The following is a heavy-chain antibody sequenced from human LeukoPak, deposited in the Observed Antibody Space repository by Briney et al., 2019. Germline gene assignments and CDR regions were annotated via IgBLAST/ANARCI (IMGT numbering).Heavy chain of an antibody. CDR3: ARTIPYYYYYMDV. D-gene: IGHD3-3*01. CDR2: IIPILGIA. J-gene: IGHJ6*03. CDR1: GGTFSSYT. V-gene: IGHV1-69*02. Sequence: SVKVSCKASGGTFSSYTISWVRQAPGQRLEWMGRIIPILGIANYAQKFQGRVTITADKSTSTAYMELSSLRSEDTAVYYCARTIPYYYYYMDVWGKGTTVTVSS.